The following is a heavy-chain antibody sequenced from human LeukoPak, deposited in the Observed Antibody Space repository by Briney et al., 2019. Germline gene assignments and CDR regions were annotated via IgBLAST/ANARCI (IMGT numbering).Heavy chain of an antibody. V-gene: IGHV1-2*02. CDR3: ARLLYFDWLFFDY. CDR2: INPNSGGT. Sequence: ASVKVSCKASGYTFTSYGISWVRQAPGQGLEWMGWINPNSGGTNYAQKFQGRVTMTRDTSISTAYMELSRLRSDDTAVYYCARLLYFDWLFFDYWGQGTLVTVSS. J-gene: IGHJ4*02. CDR1: GYTFTSYG. D-gene: IGHD3-9*01.